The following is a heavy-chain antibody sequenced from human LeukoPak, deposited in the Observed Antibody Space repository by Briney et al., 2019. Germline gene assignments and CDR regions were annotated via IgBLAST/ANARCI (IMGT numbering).Heavy chain of an antibody. Sequence: GGPLRLSCAASGFAFSSSGMHGVGKAPGKGLDGLAVFSYDGSNKYYADSVKGRFTISRDNSKNTLYLQMNSLRAEDTAVYYCAKDLGTYYYGSGFDYWGQETLVTVYS. CDR1: GFAFSSSG. V-gene: IGHV3-30*18. J-gene: IGHJ4*02. CDR3: AKDLGTYYYGSGFDY. D-gene: IGHD3-10*01. CDR2: FSYDGSNK.